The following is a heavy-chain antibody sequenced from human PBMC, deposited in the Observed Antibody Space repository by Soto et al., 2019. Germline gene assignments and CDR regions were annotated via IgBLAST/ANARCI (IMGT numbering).Heavy chain of an antibody. CDR1: GFNFSSSA. Sequence: GGSLRLSCVVSGFNFSSSAMNWVRQAPGKGLEWVSTISGSGVSKYYADSVKGRFTISRDNSNNTVSLQMNSLRAEDAAVYYCAKDRSPGATTWNVYWGQGTLVTVSS. J-gene: IGHJ4*02. V-gene: IGHV3-23*01. D-gene: IGHD1-26*01. CDR3: AKDRSPGATTWNVY. CDR2: ISGSGVSK.